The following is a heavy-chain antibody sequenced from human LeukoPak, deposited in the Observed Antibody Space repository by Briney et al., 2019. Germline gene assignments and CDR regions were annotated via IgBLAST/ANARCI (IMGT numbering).Heavy chain of an antibody. D-gene: IGHD4-17*01. CDR1: GYTFTSYP. Sequence: ASVKVSCKASGYTFTSYPISWVRQAPGQGLEWIGWITAYNGNTHYAQKLQGRVTTTTETSTSTAYMDLRGLRSDDTAVYYCARGYDYGDYVGDFDYWGQGTLVTVSS. CDR2: ITAYNGNT. CDR3: ARGYDYGDYVGDFDY. V-gene: IGHV1-18*01. J-gene: IGHJ4*02.